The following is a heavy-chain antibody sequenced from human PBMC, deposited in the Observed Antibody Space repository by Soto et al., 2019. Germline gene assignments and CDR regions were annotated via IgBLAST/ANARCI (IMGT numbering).Heavy chain of an antibody. Sequence: QVQLVQSGAEVKKPGASVKVSCKASGYTFTSYGISWVRQAPGQGLEWLGWISAYNGNTKYAQKLQGRVTMTTDTSTRTAYMELRSLRSADTAWYYCASAGPPMAHWGQGTLVTVSS. CDR2: ISAYNGNT. CDR1: GYTFTSYG. J-gene: IGHJ4*02. D-gene: IGHD3-10*01. V-gene: IGHV1-18*01. CDR3: ASAGPPMAH.